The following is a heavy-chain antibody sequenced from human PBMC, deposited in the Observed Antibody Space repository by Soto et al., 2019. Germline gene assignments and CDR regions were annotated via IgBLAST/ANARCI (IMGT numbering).Heavy chain of an antibody. Sequence: QVQLVQSGAEVKKPGASVKVSCTASGYTFTSYGISWVRQAPGQGLEWMGWISVYNGNTNYAQKLQGRVTMTTDTSTNTASMEVRSLRSDDPAVYYCVREIGYWGQGTLVTVSS. CDR3: VREIGY. V-gene: IGHV1-18*01. J-gene: IGHJ4*02. CDR2: ISVYNGNT. CDR1: GYTFTSYG.